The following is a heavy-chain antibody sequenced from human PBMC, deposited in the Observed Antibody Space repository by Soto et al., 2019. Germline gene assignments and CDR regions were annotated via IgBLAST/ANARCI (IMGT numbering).Heavy chain of an antibody. CDR2: ISGYNGQT. J-gene: IGHJ6*02. D-gene: IGHD5-18*01. V-gene: IGHV1-18*01. CDR1: GYTFTTYG. Sequence: QIHLVQSGPEVKKPGASVKVSCKASGYTFTTYGISWVRQAPGQGLEWMGWISGYNGQTNYAQKFRGRVTITTDTSTGTXXRGMRSMRADDTATYYCARDGRKELWVEGLNAMDVWGQGTTVTVSS. CDR3: ARDGRKELWVEGLNAMDV.